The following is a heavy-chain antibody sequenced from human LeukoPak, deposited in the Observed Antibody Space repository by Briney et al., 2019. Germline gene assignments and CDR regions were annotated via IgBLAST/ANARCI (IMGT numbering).Heavy chain of an antibody. V-gene: IGHV3-74*01. CDR2: ISSDGRTT. CDR3: ARGGLIQRHAFDI. D-gene: IGHD1-1*01. Sequence: GSLRLSCAASGFIVSNYWMNWVRQAPGKGLVWVSRISSDGRTTSYADSVKGRFTISRDNAKNSLYLQMNSLRGEDTALYYCARGGLIQRHAFDIWGQGTMATVSS. J-gene: IGHJ3*02. CDR1: GFIVSNYW.